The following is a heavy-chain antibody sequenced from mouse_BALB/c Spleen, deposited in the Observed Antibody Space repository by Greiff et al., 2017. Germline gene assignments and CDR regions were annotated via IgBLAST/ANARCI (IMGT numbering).Heavy chain of an antibody. CDR1: GFTFSSYT. J-gene: IGHJ4*01. CDR2: ISNGGGST. Sequence: EVKLVESGGGLVQPGGSLKLSCAASGFTFSSYTMSWVRQTPEKRLEWVAYISNGGGSTYYPDTVKGRFTISRDNAKNTLYLQMSSLKSEDTAMYYGARHDDGYYYYAMDYWGQGTSVTVSS. V-gene: IGHV5-12-2*01. D-gene: IGHD2-3*01. CDR3: ARHDDGYYYYAMDY.